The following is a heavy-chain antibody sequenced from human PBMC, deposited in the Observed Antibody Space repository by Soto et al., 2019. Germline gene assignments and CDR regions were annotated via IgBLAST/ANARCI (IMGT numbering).Heavy chain of an antibody. CDR1: GFTFSSYA. V-gene: IGHV3-30-3*01. CDR3: ARGLESGGTYFGH. D-gene: IGHD3-3*01. Sequence: QVQLVESGGDVVQPGRSLRLSCAASGFTFSSYAMHWVRQAPGKGLEWMAVISYDGSNKKYADSVKGRFSISRDNSENTLDLQMNSLRAEDTAVYYCARGLESGGTYFGHWGQGTLVTVSS. CDR2: ISYDGSNK. J-gene: IGHJ1*01.